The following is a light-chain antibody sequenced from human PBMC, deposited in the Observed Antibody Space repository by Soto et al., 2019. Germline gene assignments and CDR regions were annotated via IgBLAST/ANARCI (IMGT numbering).Light chain of an antibody. CDR2: KTS. V-gene: IGKV1-5*03. Sequence: DVQMTQSPSSLSPSVGDRVTITCRASQSFNTWLAWYQQKPGKAPKLLIYKTSILESGVPSRFSGSGAGTECTLTISSLQPEDSATDYCQQYNSYTYTFGQGTKVDIK. CDR1: QSFNTW. J-gene: IGKJ2*01. CDR3: QQYNSYTYT.